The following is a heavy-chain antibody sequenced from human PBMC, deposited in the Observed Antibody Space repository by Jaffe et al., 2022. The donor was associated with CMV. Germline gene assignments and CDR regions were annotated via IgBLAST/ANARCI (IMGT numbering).Heavy chain of an antibody. CDR3: ASWNYYYYMDV. CDR2: IWYDGSNK. V-gene: IGHV3-33*08. Sequence: QVQLVESGGGVVQPGRSLRLSCAASGFTFSSYGMHWVRQAPGKGLEWVAVIWYDGSNKYYADSVKGRFTISRDNSKNTLYLQMNSLRAEDTAVYYCASWNYYYYMDVWGKGTTVTVSS. CDR1: GFTFSSYG. D-gene: IGHD3-3*01. J-gene: IGHJ6*03.